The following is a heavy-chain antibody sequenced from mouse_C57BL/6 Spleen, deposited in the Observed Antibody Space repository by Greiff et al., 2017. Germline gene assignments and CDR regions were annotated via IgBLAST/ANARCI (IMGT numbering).Heavy chain of an antibody. CDR1: GFNIKDYY. CDR2: IDPEDGDT. Sequence: VHVKQSGAELVRPGASVKLSCTASGFNIKDYYMHWVKQRPEQGLEWIGRIDPEDGDTEYAPKFQGKATMTADTSSNTAYLQLSSLTSEDTAVYYCSITTVVADWYFDVWGTGTTVTVSS. J-gene: IGHJ1*03. V-gene: IGHV14-1*01. D-gene: IGHD1-1*01. CDR3: SITTVVADWYFDV.